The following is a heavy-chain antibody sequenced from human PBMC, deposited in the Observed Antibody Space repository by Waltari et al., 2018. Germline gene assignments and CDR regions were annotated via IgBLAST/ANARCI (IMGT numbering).Heavy chain of an antibody. CDR1: GGSFSTYA. CDR2: IIHMFETA. V-gene: IGHV1-69*05. CDR3: ARGGLYGQQLLESAFEI. J-gene: IGHJ3*02. Sequence: QVQLVQSGAEVKKPGSSVKVSCKASGGSFSTYAITWVRQAPGQGLEWMEGIIHMFETANYAQKFQERVTITTDGSMTTAYMELSSLTSEDTAVYYCARGGLYGQQLLESAFEIWGQGTKVTVAS. D-gene: IGHD6-13*01.